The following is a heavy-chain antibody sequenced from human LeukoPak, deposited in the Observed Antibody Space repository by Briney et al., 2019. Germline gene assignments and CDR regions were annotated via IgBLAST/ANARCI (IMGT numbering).Heavy chain of an antibody. CDR2: ISGSGGST. J-gene: IGHJ6*03. V-gene: IGHV3-23*01. CDR3: ASTPTDRGDFWSAVVEDYMDV. D-gene: IGHD3-3*01. CDR1: GFTFSSYA. Sequence: GGSLRLSCAASGFTFSSYAMSWVRQAPGKGLEWVSTISGSGGSTYYADSVKGRFTISRDNAKNSLYLQMNSLRAEDTAVYYCASTPTDRGDFWSAVVEDYMDVWGKGTTVTVSS.